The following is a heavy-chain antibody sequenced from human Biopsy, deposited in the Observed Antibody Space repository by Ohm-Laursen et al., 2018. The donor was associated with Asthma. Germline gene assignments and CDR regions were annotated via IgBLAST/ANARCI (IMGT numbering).Heavy chain of an antibody. D-gene: IGHD3-9*01. V-gene: IGHV1-3*01. Sequence: SSVKVSCKASGYTFINYAIHWVRQAPGHSLEWMGWINAANGNTKYSQKFQGRLTISRDTSASTAYMDLSSLRSEDTAVYYCARTYFDFLTGQVHDAFAMWGQGTVVTVSS. CDR2: INAANGNT. J-gene: IGHJ3*02. CDR1: GYTFINYA. CDR3: ARTYFDFLTGQVHDAFAM.